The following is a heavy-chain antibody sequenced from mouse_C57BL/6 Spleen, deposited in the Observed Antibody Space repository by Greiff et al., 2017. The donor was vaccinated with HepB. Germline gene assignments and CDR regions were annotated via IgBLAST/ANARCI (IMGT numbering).Heavy chain of an antibody. Sequence: EVQRVESGGGLVQPGGSMKLSCVASGFTFSNYWMNWVRQSPEKGLEWVAQIRLKSDNYATHYAESVKGRFTISRDDSKSSVYLQMNNLRAEDTGIYYCTIYYDYDPFFDYWGQGTTLTVSS. V-gene: IGHV6-3*01. CDR3: TIYYDYDPFFDY. J-gene: IGHJ2*01. CDR2: IRLKSDNYAT. CDR1: GFTFSNYW. D-gene: IGHD2-4*01.